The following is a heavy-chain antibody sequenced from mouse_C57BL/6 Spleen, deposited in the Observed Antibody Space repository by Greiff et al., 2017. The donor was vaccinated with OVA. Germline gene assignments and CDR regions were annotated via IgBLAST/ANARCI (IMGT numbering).Heavy chain of an antibody. CDR3: ARRTENYYGSSYYFDY. D-gene: IGHD1-1*01. J-gene: IGHJ2*01. CDR2: IYPGDGDT. Sequence: SGPELVKPGASVKISCKASGYAFSSSWMNWVKQRPGKGLEWIGRIYPGDGDTNYNGKFKGKATLTADKSSSTAYMQLSSLTSEDSAVYFCARRTENYYGSSYYFDYWGQGTTLTVSS. V-gene: IGHV1-82*01. CDR1: GYAFSSSW.